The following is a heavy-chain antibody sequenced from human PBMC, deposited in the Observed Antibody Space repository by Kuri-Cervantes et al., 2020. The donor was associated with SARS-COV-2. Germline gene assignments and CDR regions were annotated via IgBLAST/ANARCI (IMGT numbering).Heavy chain of an antibody. CDR1: GGSFSGYY. CDR2: INHSGST. CDR3: AREYRGFITMIVVPYGMDV. J-gene: IGHJ6*02. V-gene: IGHV4-34*01. Sequence: SETLSLTCAVYGGSFSGYYWSWIRQPPGKGLEWIGEINHSGSTNYNPSLKSRVTISVDTSKNQFSLKLSSVTAADTAVYYCAREYRGFITMIVVPYGMDVWGQGTTVTVSS. D-gene: IGHD3-22*01.